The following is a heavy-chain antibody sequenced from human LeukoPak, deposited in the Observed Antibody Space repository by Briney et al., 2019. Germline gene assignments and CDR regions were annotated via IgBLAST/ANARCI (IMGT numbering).Heavy chain of an antibody. CDR3: ARADRIRSGTPQAFDI. CDR1: GGSISSGDYY. Sequence: SETLSLTCTVSGGSISSGDYYWSWIRQPAGKGLEWIGRIYTSGSTNYNPSLKSRVTISVDTSKNQFSLKLSSVTAADTAVYYCARADRIRSGTPQAFDIWGQGTMVTVSS. CDR2: IYTSGST. V-gene: IGHV4-61*02. J-gene: IGHJ3*02.